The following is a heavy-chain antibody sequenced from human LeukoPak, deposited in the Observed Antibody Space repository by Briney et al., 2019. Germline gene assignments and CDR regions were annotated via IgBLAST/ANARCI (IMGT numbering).Heavy chain of an antibody. CDR3: AKGGATVIDY. V-gene: IGHV3-74*01. J-gene: IGHJ4*02. D-gene: IGHD4-17*01. CDR1: GFTFSNYW. Sequence: GGSLRLSCAASGFTFSNYWMHWVRQAPGKGLVWVSRINSDGSSTTSADSVKGRFTISRDSAKNTLCLQMNSLRAEDTAVYYCAKGGATVIDYWGQGTLVTVSS. CDR2: INSDGSST.